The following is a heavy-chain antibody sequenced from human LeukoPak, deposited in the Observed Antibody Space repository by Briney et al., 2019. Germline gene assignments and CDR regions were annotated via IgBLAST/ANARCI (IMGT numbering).Heavy chain of an antibody. CDR2: INWNGGST. J-gene: IGHJ4*02. D-gene: IGHD3-22*01. Sequence: PGGSLRLSCAASGFTFNVYGMSGVRHAPGRGLEWVSGINWNGGSTAYADPVRGRFTISRDNAKNSLYLQMDSLRAEDTAFYYCARNFGGGDRSGPFYWGQGTLVTVSS. CDR3: ARNFGGGDRSGPFY. V-gene: IGHV3-20*04. CDR1: GFTFNVYG.